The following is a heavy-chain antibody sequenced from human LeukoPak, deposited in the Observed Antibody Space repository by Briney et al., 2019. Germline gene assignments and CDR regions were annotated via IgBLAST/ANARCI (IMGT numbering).Heavy chain of an antibody. CDR1: GFTFDDYA. CDR2: ISWNSGSI. V-gene: IGHV3-9*01. D-gene: IGHD3-22*01. Sequence: PGGSLRLSCAASGFTFDDYAMHWVRQAPGKGLEWVSGISWNSGSIGYADSVKGRFTISRDNAKNSLYLQMNGLRAEDTAVYYCATWSITMIVVVGDYWGQGTLVTVSS. CDR3: ATWSITMIVVVGDY. J-gene: IGHJ4*02.